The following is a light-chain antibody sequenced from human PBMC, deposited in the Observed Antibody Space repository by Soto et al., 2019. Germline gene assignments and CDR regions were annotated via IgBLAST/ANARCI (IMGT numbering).Light chain of an antibody. CDR1: SSNIGAGYD. J-gene: IGLJ1*01. Sequence: QPVLTQPPSVSGAPGQRVTISCTGSSSNIGAGYDVHWYQQLPGTAHKLLIYGNSNRPSGVPDRFSGSKSGTSASLAITGLQAEDEADYYCQSYDSSLSGSGVFGTGTKLTVL. CDR3: QSYDSSLSGSGV. V-gene: IGLV1-40*01. CDR2: GNS.